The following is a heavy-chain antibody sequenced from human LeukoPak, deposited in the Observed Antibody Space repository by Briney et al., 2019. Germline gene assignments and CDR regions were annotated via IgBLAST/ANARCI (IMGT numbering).Heavy chain of an antibody. CDR2: INSDGIST. CDR3: AIPLDAFDI. D-gene: IGHD2-21*01. V-gene: IGHV3-74*01. Sequence: PGGSLRLSCAASGFTFSRYWMHWVRQAPGKGLVWVSRINSDGISTNYADSVKGRFTISRDNSKNTLYLQMNSLRAEDTAVYYCAIPLDAFDIWGQGTMVAVSS. J-gene: IGHJ3*02. CDR1: GFTFSRYW.